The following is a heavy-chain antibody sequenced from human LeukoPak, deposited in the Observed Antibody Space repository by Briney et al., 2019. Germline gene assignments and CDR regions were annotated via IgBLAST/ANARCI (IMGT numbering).Heavy chain of an antibody. CDR1: GYTFTIYG. J-gene: IGHJ3*02. CDR2: ISAYNGNT. CDR3: ARDLRIAVAGSDDAFDI. V-gene: IGHV1-18*01. Sequence: ASVKVSCKASGYTFTIYGISWVRQAPGQGLEWMGWISAYNGNTNYAQKLQGRVTMTTDTSTNTAYMELRSLRSDDTAVYYCARDLRIAVAGSDDAFDIWGQGTMVTVSS. D-gene: IGHD6-19*01.